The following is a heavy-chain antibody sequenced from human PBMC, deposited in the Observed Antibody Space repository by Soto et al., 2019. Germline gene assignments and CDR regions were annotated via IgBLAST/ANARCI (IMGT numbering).Heavy chain of an antibody. V-gene: IGHV3-74*01. CDR1: GFTFRSYW. Sequence: EVQLVESGGGLVQPGGSLRLACAASGFTFRSYWMHWVRQPPGKGLVWVSRIKSDGSSTSYADSVKGRFTISRDNAKNTLYLQMNSLRAEDTAVYYCAASWEWELLPFDYWGQGTLVTVSS. CDR3: AASWEWELLPFDY. J-gene: IGHJ4*02. D-gene: IGHD1-26*01. CDR2: IKSDGSST.